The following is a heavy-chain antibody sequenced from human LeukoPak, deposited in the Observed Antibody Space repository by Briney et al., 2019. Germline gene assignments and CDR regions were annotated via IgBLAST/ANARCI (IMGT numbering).Heavy chain of an antibody. Sequence: SETLSLTCTVSGDSISSYYWSWIPQPPGKGLEWFVYISYSGNIDYNPSLKSRVTISVDTSKNQLSLEMSAVTAADTAVYYCARAGGDTTSSQDLDFWGQGTLVTVSS. CDR3: ARAGGDTTSSQDLDF. D-gene: IGHD6-6*01. J-gene: IGHJ4*02. CDR2: ISYSGNI. V-gene: IGHV4-59*01. CDR1: GDSISSYY.